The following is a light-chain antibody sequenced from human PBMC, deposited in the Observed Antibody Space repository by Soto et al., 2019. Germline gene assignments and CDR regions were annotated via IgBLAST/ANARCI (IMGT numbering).Light chain of an antibody. CDR3: QQYSDWPLVT. CDR2: AAS. CDR1: QSVGTY. V-gene: IGKV3-15*01. Sequence: IVMTQSPATLSVSLGERATLSCRASQSVGTYLAWYQQKPGQPPSLLIFAASTRATGIPARFSGIGSGSDFTLTINGLQSEDFAVYSCQQYSDWPLVTFGGGTRVEIK. J-gene: IGKJ4*01.